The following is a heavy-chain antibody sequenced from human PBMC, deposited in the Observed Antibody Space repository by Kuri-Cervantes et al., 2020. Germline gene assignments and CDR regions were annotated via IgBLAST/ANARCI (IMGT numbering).Heavy chain of an antibody. V-gene: IGHV4-34*01. Sequence: GSLRLSCAVYGGSFSGYYWSWIRQPPGKGLEWIGEINHSGSTNYNPSLKSRVTISVDTSKNQFSLKLSSVTAADTAVYYCARGGNDSSGYYSETGFDYWGQGTLVTVSS. CDR3: ARGGNDSSGYYSETGFDY. J-gene: IGHJ4*02. CDR2: INHSGST. D-gene: IGHD3-22*01. CDR1: GGSFSGYY.